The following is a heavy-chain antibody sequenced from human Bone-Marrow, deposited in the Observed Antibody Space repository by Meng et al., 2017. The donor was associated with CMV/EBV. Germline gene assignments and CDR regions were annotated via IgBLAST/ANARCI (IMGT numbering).Heavy chain of an antibody. Sequence: SVSGSSYYWGWIRQPPGRGLEWIGYIYNSGSTDYNPSLKSRVTISIDTSKNQFSLKLSSVTAADTAAYYCARAFRGYCSTTSCYIFDSWGQGSLVTVSS. CDR1: SVSGSSYY. V-gene: IGHV4-61*01. CDR2: IYNSGST. J-gene: IGHJ4*02. D-gene: IGHD2-2*02. CDR3: ARAFRGYCSTTSCYIFDS.